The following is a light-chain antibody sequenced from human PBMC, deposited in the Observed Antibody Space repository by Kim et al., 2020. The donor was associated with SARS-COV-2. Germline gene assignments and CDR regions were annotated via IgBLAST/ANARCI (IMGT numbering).Light chain of an antibody. CDR3: HHYGSSPQT. Sequence: SPGNSASPSRRARQGITSPFFAWYQQKPGQPPRLLIYGASSRATGIPDRFSGSGSGTDFSLTISRLEPEDFGVYFCHHYGSSPQTFGQGTKVDIK. CDR2: GAS. V-gene: IGKV3-20*01. J-gene: IGKJ1*01. CDR1: QGITSPF.